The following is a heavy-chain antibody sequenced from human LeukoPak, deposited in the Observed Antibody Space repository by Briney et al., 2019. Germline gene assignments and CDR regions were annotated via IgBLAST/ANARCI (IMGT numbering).Heavy chain of an antibody. Sequence: PGQSLSLSCPPSGLTFKTLSIEWVRQAQGKGLECISYISSSSSSIYYEDSVQGRFTVSRDNAKNSLFLQMNSLRAEDTAVYYCARENYADLFDYWGQGTLVTVSS. D-gene: IGHD3-16*01. CDR2: ISSSSSSI. V-gene: IGHV3-48*01. CDR1: GLTFKTLS. J-gene: IGHJ4*02. CDR3: ARENYADLFDY.